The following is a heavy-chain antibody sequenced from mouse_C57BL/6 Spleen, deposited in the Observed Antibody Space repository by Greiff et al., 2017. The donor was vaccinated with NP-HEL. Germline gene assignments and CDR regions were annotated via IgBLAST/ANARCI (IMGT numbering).Heavy chain of an antibody. CDR3: ARHYYGSSYDAMDY. CDR2: INPNNGGT. CDR1: GYTFTDYN. V-gene: IGHV1-18*01. D-gene: IGHD1-1*01. Sequence: EVQLQQSGPELVKPGASVKIPCKASGYTFTDYNMDWVKQSHGKSLEWIGDINPNNGGTIYNQKFKGKATLTVDKSSSTAYMELRSLTSEDTAVYYCARHYYGSSYDAMDYWGQGTSVTVSS. J-gene: IGHJ4*01.